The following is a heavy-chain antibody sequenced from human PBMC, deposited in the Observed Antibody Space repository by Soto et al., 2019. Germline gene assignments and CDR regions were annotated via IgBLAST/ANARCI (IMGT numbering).Heavy chain of an antibody. D-gene: IGHD3-3*01. CDR1: GYSFSTYW. V-gene: IGHV5-51*01. Sequence: PGESLKISCKASGYSFSTYWITWVRQMPGKGLEWMGIIYPGDSDTRYSPSFQGQVTISADKSISTAYLQRSSLKASDTAMYYCARQASTIFVVVKDYYYYYGMDVWGQGTTVTVSS. CDR2: IYPGDSDT. J-gene: IGHJ6*02. CDR3: ARQASTIFVVVKDYYYYYGMDV.